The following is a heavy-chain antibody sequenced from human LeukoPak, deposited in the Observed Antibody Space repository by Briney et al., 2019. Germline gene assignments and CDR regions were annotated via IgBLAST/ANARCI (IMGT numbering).Heavy chain of an antibody. CDR3: ARQVDLRRVGRNYYYMDV. V-gene: IGHV4-59*08. D-gene: IGHD2-2*01. Sequence: PSETLSLTCTVSGGSISSYYWSWIRQPPGKGLEWIGYIYYSGSTNYNPSLKSRVTISVDTSKNQFSLKLSSVTAADTAEYYCARQVDLRRVGRNYYYMDVWGKGTTVTVSS. CDR2: IYYSGST. CDR1: GGSISSYY. J-gene: IGHJ6*03.